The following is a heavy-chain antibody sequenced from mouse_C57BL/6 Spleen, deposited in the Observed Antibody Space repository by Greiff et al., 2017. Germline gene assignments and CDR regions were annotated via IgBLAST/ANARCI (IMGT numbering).Heavy chain of an antibody. J-gene: IGHJ4*01. V-gene: IGHV5-9*01. Sequence: EVKLVESGGGLVKPGGSLKLSCAASGFTFSSYTMSWVRQTPEKRLEWVATISGGGGNTYYPASVKGRFTISRANAKNTLYLQMSSLRSEDTALYYCARQGTTVVARGAMDYWGQGTSVTVSS. CDR2: ISGGGGNT. D-gene: IGHD1-1*01. CDR3: ARQGTTVVARGAMDY. CDR1: GFTFSSYT.